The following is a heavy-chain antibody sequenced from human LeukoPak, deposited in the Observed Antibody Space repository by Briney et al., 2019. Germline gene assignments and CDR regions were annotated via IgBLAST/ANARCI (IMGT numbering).Heavy chain of an antibody. Sequence: PSETLSLTCTVSGGSISSFYWSWIRQPPGKGLEWIGYIYYSGSTNYNPSLKSRVTISVDTSKNQFSLKLNSVTAADTAIYFCARNSPPHAYYFDFWGQGTPVTVSS. J-gene: IGHJ4*02. D-gene: IGHD2-2*01. V-gene: IGHV4-59*08. CDR2: IYYSGST. CDR1: GGSISSFY. CDR3: ARNSPPHAYYFDF.